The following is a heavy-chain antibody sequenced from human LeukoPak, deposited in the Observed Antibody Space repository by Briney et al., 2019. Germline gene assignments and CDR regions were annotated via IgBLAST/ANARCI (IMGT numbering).Heavy chain of an antibody. J-gene: IGHJ4*02. V-gene: IGHV4-59*06. CDR2: IYYSGST. D-gene: IGHD3-10*01. CDR3: ARVSPNYYGSGSLLDY. CDR1: GGSISSYY. Sequence: SETLSLTCTVSGGSISSYYWSWIRQHPGKGLEWIGYIYYSGSTYYNPSLKSRVTISVDTSKNQFSLKLSSVTAADTAVYYCARVSPNYYGSGSLLDYWGQGTLVTVSS.